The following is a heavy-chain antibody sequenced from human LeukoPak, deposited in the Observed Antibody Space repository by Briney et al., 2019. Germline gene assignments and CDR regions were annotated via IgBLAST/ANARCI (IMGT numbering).Heavy chain of an antibody. D-gene: IGHD2-15*01. CDR2: ISYDGSNK. CDR1: GFTFSSYA. CDR3: ASAYCSGGSCPDY. Sequence: PGGSLRLSCAASGFTFSSYAMHWVRQAPGKGLEWVAVISYDGSNKYYADSVKGRFTISRDNSKNTLYLQMNSLRAEDTAVYYCASAYCSGGSCPDYWGQGTLVTVSS. V-gene: IGHV3-30*04. J-gene: IGHJ4*02.